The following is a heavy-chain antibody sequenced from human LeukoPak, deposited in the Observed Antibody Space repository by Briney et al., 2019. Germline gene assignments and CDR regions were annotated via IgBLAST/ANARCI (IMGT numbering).Heavy chain of an antibody. V-gene: IGHV1-18*01. D-gene: IGHD6-6*01. Sequence: GASVNVSCKASGYTFTSYGISWVRQAPGQGLEWMGCISAYNGNTTYAQKLQGRVTMTTDTSTSTAYMELRSLRSDDTAVYYRARHHAEYSSSLIDYWGQGTLVTVSS. CDR2: ISAYNGNT. CDR1: GYTFTSYG. CDR3: ARHHAEYSSSLIDY. J-gene: IGHJ4*02.